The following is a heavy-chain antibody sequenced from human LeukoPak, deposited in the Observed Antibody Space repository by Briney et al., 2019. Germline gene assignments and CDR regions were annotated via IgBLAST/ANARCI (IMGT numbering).Heavy chain of an antibody. CDR1: GYTNTGYY. CDR3: ARGYYYDSSGYWKVPAAFDI. J-gene: IGHJ3*02. Sequence: ASVKVSCKASGYTNTGYYMHLVRQAPGQGLEWMGIINPSGGSTSYAQKFQGRVTMTRDTSTSTVYMELSSLRSEDTAVHYCARGYYYDSSGYWKVPAAFDIWGQGTMVTVSS. CDR2: INPSGGST. V-gene: IGHV1-46*01. D-gene: IGHD3-22*01.